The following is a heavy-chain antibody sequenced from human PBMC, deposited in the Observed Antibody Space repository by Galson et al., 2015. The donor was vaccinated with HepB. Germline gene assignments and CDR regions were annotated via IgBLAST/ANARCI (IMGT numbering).Heavy chain of an antibody. CDR3: AKDPEDPKHHIAVAGMVDY. CDR2: IVYDGSNK. V-gene: IGHV3-30*18. D-gene: IGHD6-19*01. J-gene: IGHJ4*02. Sequence: SPTLARAASGLTFSSYAMHWVRQAPGKGLEWGAVIVYDGSNKYYADSVKGRFTISRDNSKNTLYLQMNSLRAEDTAVYYCAKDPEDPKHHIAVAGMVDYWGQGTLVTVSS. CDR1: GLTFSSYA.